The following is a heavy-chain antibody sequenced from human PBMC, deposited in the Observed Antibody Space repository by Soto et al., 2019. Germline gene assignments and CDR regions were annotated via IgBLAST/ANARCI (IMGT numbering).Heavy chain of an antibody. Sequence: QVQLVQSGAEVKKPGSSVKVSCRASGGTFSSYAVSWVRQAPGQGLEWMGVIIPLLKTPKYVQKFQGRVTITADASAKTAYMELSSLISADTAVDYCARESGSPYYYYYGMDVWGQVTTVTVSS. CDR2: IIPLLKTP. D-gene: IGHD6-25*01. V-gene: IGHV1-69*01. CDR1: GGTFSSYA. CDR3: ARESGSPYYYYYGMDV. J-gene: IGHJ6*02.